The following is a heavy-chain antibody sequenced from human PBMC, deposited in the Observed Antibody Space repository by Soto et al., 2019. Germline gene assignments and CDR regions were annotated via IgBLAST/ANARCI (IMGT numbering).Heavy chain of an antibody. CDR3: ARDLGAFNYGSAYFDY. CDR1: GFTFSTYG. D-gene: IGHD3-10*01. V-gene: IGHV3-33*01. Sequence: PGGSLRLSCAPSGFTFSTYGMHWVRQAPGKGLEWVAVIWYDGSNQYYADSVKGRFTISRDNSKNVLYLQMNSLGAEDTAVYYCARDLGAFNYGSAYFDYWGQGTPVTVPQ. CDR2: IWYDGSNQ. J-gene: IGHJ4*02.